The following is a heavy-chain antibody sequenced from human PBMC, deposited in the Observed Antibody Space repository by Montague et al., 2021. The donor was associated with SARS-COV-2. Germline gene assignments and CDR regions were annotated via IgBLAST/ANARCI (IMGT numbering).Heavy chain of an antibody. J-gene: IGHJ3*02. Sequence: SLRLSCAASQFTFSRYWMNWVRQAPGKGLEWVAVISHDGINKFHADSVKGRFTISRDNSKNTLYLQMNSLRAEDTAVYYCARVPDDDSQGAFDIWGQGTMVTVSS. V-gene: IGHV3-30*03. CDR3: ARVPDDDSQGAFDI. CDR1: QFTFSRYW. D-gene: IGHD3-22*01. CDR2: ISHDGINK.